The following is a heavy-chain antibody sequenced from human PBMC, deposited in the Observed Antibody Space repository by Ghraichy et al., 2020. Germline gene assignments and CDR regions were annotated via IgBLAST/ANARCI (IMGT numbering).Heavy chain of an antibody. Sequence: ASVKVSCKAARDTFTTQDINWVRQATGQGLEWMGWMNPNSGNTGYAQKFQGRVTMTRNTSISTAYMELSSLRSEDTAVYYCAREGDCSSTSCYGMDVWGQLFTFSVSS. CDR2: MNPNSGNT. CDR3: AREGDCSSTSCYGMDV. CDR1: RDTFTTQD. V-gene: IGHV1-8*01. J-gene: IGHJ6*02. D-gene: IGHD2-2*01.